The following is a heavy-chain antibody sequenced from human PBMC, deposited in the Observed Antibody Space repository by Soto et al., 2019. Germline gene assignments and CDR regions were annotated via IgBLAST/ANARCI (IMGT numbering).Heavy chain of an antibody. D-gene: IGHD4-17*01. CDR2: ISSSSSTI. CDR3: AKSTVTKYYYYYGMDV. J-gene: IGHJ6*02. Sequence: GGSLRLSCAASGFTFSSYSMNWVRQAPGKGLEWVSYISSSSSTIYYADSVKGRFTISRDNSKNTLYLQMNSLRAEDTAVYYCAKSTVTKYYYYYGMDVWGQGTTVTVSS. V-gene: IGHV3-48*01. CDR1: GFTFSSYS.